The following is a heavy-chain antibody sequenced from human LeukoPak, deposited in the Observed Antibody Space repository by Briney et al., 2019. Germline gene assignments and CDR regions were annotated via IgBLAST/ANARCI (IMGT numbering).Heavy chain of an antibody. CDR2: IYSGGNT. CDR3: ARDLACDY. V-gene: IGHV3-66*01. Sequence: GGSLRLSCAASGFTVSNNYMTWVRQAPGKGLEWVSVIYSGGNTYYADSVKGRFTISTDNSKNTLYLQMNSLRAEDTAVYYCARDLACDYWGQGTLVTLSS. CDR1: GFTVSNNY. J-gene: IGHJ4*02.